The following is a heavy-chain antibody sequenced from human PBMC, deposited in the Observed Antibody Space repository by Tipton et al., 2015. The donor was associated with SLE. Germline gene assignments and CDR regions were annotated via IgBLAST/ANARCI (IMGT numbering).Heavy chain of an antibody. CDR1: GFTFSSYV. Sequence: SLRLSCAASGFTFSSYVMHWVRQAPGKGLEWVAVIPSDGRNKYYADSVKGRFTISRDNSKNTLYLQMNRLRAEDTALYYCVKGGWLDDWGQGALVTVST. CDR3: VKGGWLDD. J-gene: IGHJ4*02. V-gene: IGHV3-30*04. D-gene: IGHD2-15*01. CDR2: IPSDGRNK.